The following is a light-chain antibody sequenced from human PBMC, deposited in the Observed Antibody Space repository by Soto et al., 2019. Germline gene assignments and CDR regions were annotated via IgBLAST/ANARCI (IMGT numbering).Light chain of an antibody. J-gene: IGKJ1*01. CDR3: QQYNNWPPRT. V-gene: IGKV3-15*01. Sequence: EIVLTQSPGTLSLSPGERATLSCRASQSVSNNYLAWYQQKPGQAPRPLIYGAVTRAAGIPARFSGSGSGTEFTLTISRLQSEDFAIYYCQQYNNWPPRTIGQGTKVDIK. CDR2: GAV. CDR1: QSVSNN.